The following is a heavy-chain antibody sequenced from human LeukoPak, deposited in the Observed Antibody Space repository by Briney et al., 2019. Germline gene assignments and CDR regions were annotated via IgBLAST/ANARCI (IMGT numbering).Heavy chain of an antibody. J-gene: IGHJ4*02. CDR1: GFTFSTYS. CDR2: ISDSGAM. CDR3: ARDGGYSGYDADC. V-gene: IGHV3-48*01. D-gene: IGHD5-12*01. Sequence: GGSLRLSCAASGFTFSTYSMKWVRQAPGKGLEWVSYISDSGAMYYADSVRGRFTISRENAQNSLFLQMNSLRAEDTVVYYCARDGGYSGYDADCWGQGTLVTVSS.